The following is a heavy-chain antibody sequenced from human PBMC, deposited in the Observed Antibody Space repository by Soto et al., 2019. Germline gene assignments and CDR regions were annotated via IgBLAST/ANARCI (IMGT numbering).Heavy chain of an antibody. J-gene: IGHJ4*02. CDR2: IIPIFGTA. CDR1: GGTFSSYA. V-gene: IGHV1-69*01. CDR3: ARETGPYYDYVWGSYRSYYFDY. D-gene: IGHD3-16*02. Sequence: QVQLVQSGAEVKKPGSSVKVSCKASGGTFSSYAISWVRQAPGQGLEWMGGIIPIFGTANYAQKFQGRVTITADEYKSTAYMELSSLRSEDTAVYYCARETGPYYDYVWGSYRSYYFDYWGQGTLVTVSS.